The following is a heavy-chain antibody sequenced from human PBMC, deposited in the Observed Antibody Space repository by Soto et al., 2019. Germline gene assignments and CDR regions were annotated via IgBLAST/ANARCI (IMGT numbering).Heavy chain of an antibody. CDR2: ISSSSSTI. D-gene: IGHD3-3*01. Sequence: ESGGGLVQPGGSLRLSCAASGFTFSSNSMNWVRQAPGKGLEWISYISSSSSTIYADSVKGRFTISRDNAKNSRYLQMNSLRDEDPAVYYCARVIWSGHLTSDLWGQGTLVTVSS. CDR3: ARVIWSGHLTSDL. V-gene: IGHV3-48*02. CDR1: GFTFSSNS. J-gene: IGHJ5*02.